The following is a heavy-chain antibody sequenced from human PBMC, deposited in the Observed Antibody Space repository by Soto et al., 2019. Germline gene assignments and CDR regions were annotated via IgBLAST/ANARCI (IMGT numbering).Heavy chain of an antibody. CDR2: ISGSGGST. J-gene: IGHJ6*02. V-gene: IGHV3-23*01. CDR1: GFTFSSYA. CDR3: AKDSANVLLWFGEFLLGMDV. D-gene: IGHD3-10*01. Sequence: PGGSLRLSCAASGFTFSSYAMSWVRQAPGKGLEWVSAISGSGGSTYYADSVKGRFTISRDNSKNTLYLQMNSLRAEDTAVYYCAKDSANVLLWFGEFLLGMDVCGQGTTVTFSS.